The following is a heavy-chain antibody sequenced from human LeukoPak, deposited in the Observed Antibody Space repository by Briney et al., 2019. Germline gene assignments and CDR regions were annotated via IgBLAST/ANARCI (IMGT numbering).Heavy chain of an antibody. Sequence: GGSLRLSCAASGFTVSSNYMSRVRRAPGKGLEWVSVIYGGGSTYYADSVKGRFTISRDNSKNTLYLQMNSLRAEDTAVYYCARASTYYYDRAFDYWGQGTLVTVSS. D-gene: IGHD3-22*01. CDR2: IYGGGST. V-gene: IGHV3-53*01. CDR3: ARASTYYYDRAFDY. J-gene: IGHJ4*02. CDR1: GFTVSSNY.